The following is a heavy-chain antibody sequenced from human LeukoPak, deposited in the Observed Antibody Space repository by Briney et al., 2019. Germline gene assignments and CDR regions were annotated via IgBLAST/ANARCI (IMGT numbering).Heavy chain of an antibody. J-gene: IGHJ4*02. CDR3: AKTSAPQYSSSWYMRLATDDY. D-gene: IGHD6-13*01. V-gene: IGHV3-30*02. CDR1: GFTFSSYG. Sequence: AGGSLRLSCAASGFTFSSYGMHWVRQAPGKGLEWVAVIWYDGSNKYYADSVKGRFTISRDNSKNPLYLQMNSLRAEDTAVYYCAKTSAPQYSSSWYMRLATDDYWGQGTLVTVSS. CDR2: IWYDGSNK.